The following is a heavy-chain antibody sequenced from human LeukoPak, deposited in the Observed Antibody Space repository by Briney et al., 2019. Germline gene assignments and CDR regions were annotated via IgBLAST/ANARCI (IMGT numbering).Heavy chain of an antibody. J-gene: IGHJ2*01. V-gene: IGHV4-4*07. Sequence: SETLSLTCTVSGGSISNYYWYWIRQPAGKGLEWIGRIYISGSPSANTNYNPSLKSRVTMSVDTSTNQFSLNLSSVTAADTAMYYCARGDCSSTSCWRYLDLWGRGTLVTVSS. CDR1: GGSISNYY. CDR2: IYISGSPSANT. D-gene: IGHD2-2*01. CDR3: ARGDCSSTSCWRYLDL.